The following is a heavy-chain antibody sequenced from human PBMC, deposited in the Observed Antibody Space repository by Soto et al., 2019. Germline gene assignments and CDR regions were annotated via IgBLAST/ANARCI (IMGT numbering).Heavy chain of an antibody. J-gene: IGHJ6*02. CDR3: ARDIHYGGNLLMGCGMDV. CDR2: IIPISGAV. Sequence: QVQLVQSGAEVKKAGSSVKVSCKASGGAFSNYAISWVRQAPGQGLEWMGGIIPISGAVRHAQKFQGRVTILADKSTSAVYVELTSLRSEDTAMYYCARDIHYGGNLLMGCGMDVWGQGTTVTVSS. CDR1: GGAFSNYA. D-gene: IGHD4-17*01. V-gene: IGHV1-69*06.